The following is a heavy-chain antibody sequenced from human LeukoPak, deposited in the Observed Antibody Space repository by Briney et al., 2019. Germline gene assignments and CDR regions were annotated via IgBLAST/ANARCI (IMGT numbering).Heavy chain of an antibody. Sequence: ASVKVSCKASGGTFSSYAISWVRQAPGQGLEWMGGIIPIFGTANYAQKFQGRVTITADESTSTAYMELSSLRSEDTAVYYCARGGGAMVRGVIILRDYYYYMDVWGKGTTVTISS. CDR2: IIPIFGTA. CDR1: GGTFSSYA. D-gene: IGHD3-10*01. CDR3: ARGGGAMVRGVIILRDYYYYMDV. J-gene: IGHJ6*03. V-gene: IGHV1-69*13.